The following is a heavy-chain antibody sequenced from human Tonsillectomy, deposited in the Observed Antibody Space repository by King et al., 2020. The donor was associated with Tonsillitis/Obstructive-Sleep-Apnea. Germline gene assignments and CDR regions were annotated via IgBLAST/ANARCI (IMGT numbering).Heavy chain of an antibody. J-gene: IGHJ6*02. D-gene: IGHD3-3*01. V-gene: IGHV4-59*01. Sequence: LQLQESGPGLVKPSETLSLTCTVAGGSISSYYWSWIRQPPGKGLEGIGYIYYSGSTNYNPALKSRVTISVDTSKNQYSLKLSSVTAADTAVYYCAREKGMESGMDVWGQGTTVTVSS. CDR2: IYYSGST. CDR3: AREKGMESGMDV. CDR1: GGSISSYY.